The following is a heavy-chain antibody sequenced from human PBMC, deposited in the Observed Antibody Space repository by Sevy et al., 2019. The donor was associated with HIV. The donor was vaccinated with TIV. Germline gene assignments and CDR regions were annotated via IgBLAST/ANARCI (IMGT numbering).Heavy chain of an antibody. Sequence: GGSLRLSCAASGFSFSGYAIHWVRQAPGNGLEWVAVISFDGSNKYYADSVKGRFTSSRDNSKNTLFLQMNSLRAEDTAVYYCAKGGAYSYTTYFDYWGQGTVVTVSS. J-gene: IGHJ4*02. V-gene: IGHV3-30*18. CDR3: AKGGAYSYTTYFDY. D-gene: IGHD1-26*01. CDR2: ISFDGSNK. CDR1: GFSFSGYA.